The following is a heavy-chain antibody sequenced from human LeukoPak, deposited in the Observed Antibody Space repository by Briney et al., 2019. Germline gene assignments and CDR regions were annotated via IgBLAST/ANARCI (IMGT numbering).Heavy chain of an antibody. V-gene: IGHV3-20*04. Sequence: GGSLRLSCAASGLNFDDYGMSWVRQAPGKGLEWVSGINWNGGSTGYADSVKGRFTISRDNAKNSLYLQMNSLRAEDTALYYCAKDSDYGSGSYFDYWGQGTLVTVSS. J-gene: IGHJ4*02. CDR3: AKDSDYGSGSYFDY. D-gene: IGHD3-10*01. CDR2: INWNGGST. CDR1: GLNFDDYG.